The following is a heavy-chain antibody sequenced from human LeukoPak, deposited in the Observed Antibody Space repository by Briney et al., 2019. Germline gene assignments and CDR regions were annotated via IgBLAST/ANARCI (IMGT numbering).Heavy chain of an antibody. Sequence: GGSLRLSCAASGFTFSSYWMSWVRQAPGKGLEWVSVIYSGGSTYYADSVKGRFTISRDNSKNTLYLQMNSLRAEDTAVYYCAREDLSWFGESHYTLRYGMDVWGQGATVTVSS. CDR1: GFTFSSYW. J-gene: IGHJ6*02. CDR2: IYSGGST. D-gene: IGHD3-10*01. V-gene: IGHV3-66*01. CDR3: AREDLSWFGESHYTLRYGMDV.